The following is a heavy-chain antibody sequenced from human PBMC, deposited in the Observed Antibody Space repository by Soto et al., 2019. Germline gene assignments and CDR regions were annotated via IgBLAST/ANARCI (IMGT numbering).Heavy chain of an antibody. CDR3: ARVILYCSSTSCPLDAFDI. CDR2: INAGNGNT. D-gene: IGHD2-2*01. J-gene: IGHJ3*02. CDR1: GYTFTSYA. Sequence: ASVKVSCKASGYTFTSYAMHWVRQAPGQRLEWMGWINAGNGNTKYSQKFQGRVTITRDTSASTAYMELSSLRSEDTAVYYCARVILYCSSTSCPLDAFDIWGQGTMVTVSS. V-gene: IGHV1-3*01.